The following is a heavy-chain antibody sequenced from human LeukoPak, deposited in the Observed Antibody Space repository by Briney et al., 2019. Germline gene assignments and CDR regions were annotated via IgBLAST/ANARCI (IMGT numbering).Heavy chain of an antibody. CDR1: GGSISSYY. CDR2: IYYSGST. V-gene: IGHV4-59*01. J-gene: IGHJ5*02. D-gene: IGHD3-10*01. Sequence: SETLSLTCTVSGGSISSYYWSWIRQPPGKGLEWIGYIYYSGSTNYNPSLKSRVTISVDTSKNQFSLKLSSVTAADRAVYYCARGSSAGYYYGSGSLNWFDPWGQGTLVTVSS. CDR3: ARGSSAGYYYGSGSLNWFDP.